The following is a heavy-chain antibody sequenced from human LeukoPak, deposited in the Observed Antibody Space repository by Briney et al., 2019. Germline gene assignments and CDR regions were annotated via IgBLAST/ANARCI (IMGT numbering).Heavy chain of an antibody. CDR2: INHSGST. Sequence: SEPRSPTCAVYGGSFSGTYWSWIRHPQGKGLKWIGEINHSGSTNYNPSLKSRVTISVDTSKNQFSLKLSSVTAADTAVYYCARAMTTVTTLSPHAVPWSQGTLVTVSS. CDR1: GGSFSGTY. D-gene: IGHD4-17*01. J-gene: IGHJ5*02. CDR3: ARAMTTVTTLSPHAVP. V-gene: IGHV4-34*01.